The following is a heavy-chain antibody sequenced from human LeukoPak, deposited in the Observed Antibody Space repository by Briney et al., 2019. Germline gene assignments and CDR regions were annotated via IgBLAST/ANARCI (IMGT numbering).Heavy chain of an antibody. CDR1: GGSISSSSYY. Sequence: PSETLSLTCTVSGGSISSSSYYWGWIRQPPGKGLEWIGSIYYSGSTYYNPSLKSRVTISVDTSKNQFSLKLSSVTAADTAVYYCARDRYRGPFDPWGQGTLVTVSS. J-gene: IGHJ5*02. CDR2: IYYSGST. V-gene: IGHV4-39*07. CDR3: ARDRYRGPFDP. D-gene: IGHD3-10*01.